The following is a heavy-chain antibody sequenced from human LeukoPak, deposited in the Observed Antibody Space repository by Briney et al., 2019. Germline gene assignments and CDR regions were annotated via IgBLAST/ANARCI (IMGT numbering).Heavy chain of an antibody. V-gene: IGHV3-15*01. Sequence: PGRSLRLSCAASGFTFSSYEMHWVRQAPGKGLEWVGRIKSKTDGGTTDYAAPVKGRFTISRDDSKNTLYLQMNSLKTEDTAVYYCTTDQVGPLLSDYFDYWGQGTLVAVSS. J-gene: IGHJ4*02. D-gene: IGHD1-26*01. CDR3: TTDQVGPLLSDYFDY. CDR1: GFTFSSYE. CDR2: IKSKTDGGTT.